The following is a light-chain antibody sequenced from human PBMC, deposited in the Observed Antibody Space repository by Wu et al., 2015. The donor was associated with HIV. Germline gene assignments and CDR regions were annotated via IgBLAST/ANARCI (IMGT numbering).Light chain of an antibody. CDR1: QSVGSN. V-gene: IGKV3-15*01. J-gene: IGKJ5*01. CDR2: SAS. CDR3: QQYNNWPPIT. Sequence: ENVLTQSPGTLPVSPGERVTLSCKASQSVGSNYLAWYQHKPGQSPRLLIYSASTRATGVPARFSGSGSGTEFTLTISSLQSEDFAIYYCQQYNNWPPITFGQGTRLEIK.